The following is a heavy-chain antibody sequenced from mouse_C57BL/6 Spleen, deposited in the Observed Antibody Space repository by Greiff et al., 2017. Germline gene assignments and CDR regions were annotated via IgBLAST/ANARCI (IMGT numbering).Heavy chain of an antibody. V-gene: IGHV1-82*01. J-gene: IGHJ2*01. CDR3: ARGKEGSSFFDY. CDR2: IYPGDGDT. CDR1: GYAFSSSW. D-gene: IGHD1-1*01. Sequence: VMLVESGPELVKPGASAKISCKASGYAFSSSWMNWVKQRPGKGLEWIGRIYPGDGDTNYNGKFKGKATLTADKSSSTAYMQLSSLTSEDSAVYFCARGKEGSSFFDYWGQGTTLTVSS.